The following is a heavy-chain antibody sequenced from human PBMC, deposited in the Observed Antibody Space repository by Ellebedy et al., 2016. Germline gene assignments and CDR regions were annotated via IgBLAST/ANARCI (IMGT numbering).Heavy chain of an antibody. Sequence: GESLKISCAASGFTFSSYAMHWVRQAPGKGLEYVSGISSNGGSTYYANSVKGRFTISRDNSRNTLYLQMGSLRAEDMAVYYCATDRGEGGLPSFFDSWGQGTLVTVST. J-gene: IGHJ4*02. CDR3: ATDRGEGGLPSFFDS. CDR2: ISSNGGST. CDR1: GFTFSSYA. D-gene: IGHD3-10*01. V-gene: IGHV3-64*01.